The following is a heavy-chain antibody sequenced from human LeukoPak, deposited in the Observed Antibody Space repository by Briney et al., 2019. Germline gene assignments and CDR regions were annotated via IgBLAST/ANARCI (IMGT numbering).Heavy chain of an antibody. CDR1: GFTFSDYY. V-gene: IGHV3-11*01. CDR3: AKDGTCYDFWSGYQTGYYFDY. J-gene: IGHJ4*02. CDR2: ISSSGST. D-gene: IGHD3-3*01. Sequence: GGSLRLSCAASGFTFSDYYMSWIRQAPGKGLEWVSYISSSGSTYYADSVKGRFTISRDNSKNTLYLQMNSLRAEDTAVYYCAKDGTCYDFWSGYQTGYYFDYWGQGTLVTVSS.